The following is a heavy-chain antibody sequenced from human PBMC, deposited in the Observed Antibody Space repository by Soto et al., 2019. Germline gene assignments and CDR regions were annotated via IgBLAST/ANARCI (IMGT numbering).Heavy chain of an antibody. CDR3: ARLLSGTTQSVLFDP. J-gene: IGHJ5*02. CDR2: IYPGDSDT. V-gene: IGHV5-51*01. Sequence: GESLKISCKGSGYSFTSYWIGWVRQMPGKGLEWMGIIYPGDSDTRYSPSFQGQVTISADKSISTAYLQWSSLKASDTAMYYCARLLSGTTQSVLFDPWGQGTLVTGSS. D-gene: IGHD1-7*01. CDR1: GYSFTSYW.